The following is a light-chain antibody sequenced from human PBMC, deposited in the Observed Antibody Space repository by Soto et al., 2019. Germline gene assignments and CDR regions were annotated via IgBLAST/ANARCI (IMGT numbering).Light chain of an antibody. CDR1: SGHSSYI. CDR3: ETWDSNYWV. J-gene: IGLJ3*02. CDR2: LEGSGSY. V-gene: IGLV4-60*02. Sequence: QPALTQSSSASASLGSSVKLTCTLSSGHSSYIIAWHQQQPGKAPRYLMKLEGSGSYNKGSGVPDRFSGSSSGADRYLTITNLQFEDEADYYCETWDSNYWVFGGGTKLTVL.